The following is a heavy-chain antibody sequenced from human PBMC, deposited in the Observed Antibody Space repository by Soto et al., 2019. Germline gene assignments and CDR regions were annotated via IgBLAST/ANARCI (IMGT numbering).Heavy chain of an antibody. CDR2: IKSETDGGTT. D-gene: IGHD3-22*01. Sequence: PGGSLRLSCAASGFPFSYAWMSWVRQAPGEGLEWVARIKSETDGGTTDYAAPVKGRFTISRDDSKNTLYLQMNSLKTEDTAVYYCTTSKYYYDSSGYYYVKDYWGQGTLVTVSS. CDR3: TTSKYYYDSSGYYYVKDY. J-gene: IGHJ4*02. V-gene: IGHV3-15*01. CDR1: GFPFSYAW.